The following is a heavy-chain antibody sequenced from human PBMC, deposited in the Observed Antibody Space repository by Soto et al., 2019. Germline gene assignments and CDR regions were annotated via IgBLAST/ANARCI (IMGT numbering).Heavy chain of an antibody. CDR2: INPNSGGT. D-gene: IGHD3-3*01. CDR1: GYTFTGYY. Sequence: ASVKVSCKASGYTFTGYYMHWVRQAPGQGLEWMGWINPNSGGTNYAQKFQGRVTMTRDTSISTAYMELSRLRSDDTAVYYCARDQNYDFWSGYYRSGWFDPWGKGTPVTVSS. V-gene: IGHV1-2*02. J-gene: IGHJ5*02. CDR3: ARDQNYDFWSGYYRSGWFDP.